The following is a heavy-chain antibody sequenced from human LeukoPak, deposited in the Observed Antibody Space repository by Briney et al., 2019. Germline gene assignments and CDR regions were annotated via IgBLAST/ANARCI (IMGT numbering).Heavy chain of an antibody. CDR2: ISGSGGST. CDR3: AKCILTGYYKGYMDV. V-gene: IGHV3-23*01. CDR1: GFTFSSYA. J-gene: IGHJ6*03. D-gene: IGHD3-9*01. Sequence: PGGSLRLSCAAFGFTFSSYAMNWVRQAPGKGLEWVSVISGSGGSTYYADSVKGRFTISRDNSKNTLYLQMNSLRAEDTAVYYCAKCILTGYYKGYMDVWGKGTTVTISS.